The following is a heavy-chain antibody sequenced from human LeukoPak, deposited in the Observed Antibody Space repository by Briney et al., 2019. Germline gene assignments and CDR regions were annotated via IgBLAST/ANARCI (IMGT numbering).Heavy chain of an antibody. V-gene: IGHV3-23*01. CDR1: GFTFNNYA. CDR2: ISGSGGTT. J-gene: IGHJ6*02. D-gene: IGHD1-14*01. CDR3: AKVSGGGLYYDGMDV. Sequence: PGGSLRLSCEASGFTFNNYAMNWVRQAPGKGLEWVSVISGSGGTTYCADSVKGRFTISRDSSKNTLYLQMNSLRAEDTAVYYCAKVSGGGLYYDGMDVWGQGTTVTVSS.